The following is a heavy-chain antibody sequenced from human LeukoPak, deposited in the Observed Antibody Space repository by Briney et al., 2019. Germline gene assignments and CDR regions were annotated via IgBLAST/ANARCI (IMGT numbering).Heavy chain of an antibody. J-gene: IGHJ4*02. Sequence: GGSLSLSCAASGFTFTTYAMTWVRQAPGKGLEWVATIRQDGSQKYYVDSVKGRFTISRDNAKNSLYLQMNSLRAEDTAVYYCARESGSVTSEVDFDYWGQGTLVTVSS. D-gene: IGHD4-17*01. CDR2: IRQDGSQK. CDR1: GFTFTTYA. CDR3: ARESGSVTSEVDFDY. V-gene: IGHV3-7*01.